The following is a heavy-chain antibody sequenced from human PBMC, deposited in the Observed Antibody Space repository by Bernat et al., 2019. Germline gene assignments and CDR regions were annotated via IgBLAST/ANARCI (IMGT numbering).Heavy chain of an antibody. CDR3: AKGLGGNGYYYYYMDV. CDR2: IGASGGST. CDR1: GFTFSSYA. J-gene: IGHJ6*03. V-gene: IGHV3-23*01. Sequence: EVQLLESGGGLVQPGGSLRLSCAASGFTFSSYAMTWVRQAPGKGLEWVSGIGASGGSTYYADSVKGRFTISRDNSKNTLYLQMNSLRAEDTSVYYCAKGLGGNGYYYYYMDVWGKGTTVTVSS.